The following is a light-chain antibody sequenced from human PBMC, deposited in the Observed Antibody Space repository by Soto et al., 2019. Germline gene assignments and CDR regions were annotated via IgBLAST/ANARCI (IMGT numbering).Light chain of an antibody. J-gene: IGKJ4*01. V-gene: IGKV1-5*03. CDR1: QSISSW. CDR3: QQYNSYVT. Sequence: DIQMTQSPSTLSASVGDRVTITCRASQSISSWLAWYQQKPGKAPKLLIYKASSLESGVPSRFSGSGSGTEFTLTISSLQPEDFATYDCQQYNSYVTFGGGTKVEIK. CDR2: KAS.